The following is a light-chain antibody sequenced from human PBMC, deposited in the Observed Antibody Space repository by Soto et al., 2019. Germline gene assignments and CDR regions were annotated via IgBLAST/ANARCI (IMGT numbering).Light chain of an antibody. Sequence: QSVLTQPPSASGTPGQRVTISCSGSSSNIGSNTVNWYQRLPGTAPKLLIFSNSQRPSGVPDRFSGSKSDTSASLAISGLQSEDEAAYYCATWDDSPNAWVFGGGTKLTVL. J-gene: IGLJ3*02. CDR2: SNS. V-gene: IGLV1-44*01. CDR1: SSNIGSNT. CDR3: ATWDDSPNAWV.